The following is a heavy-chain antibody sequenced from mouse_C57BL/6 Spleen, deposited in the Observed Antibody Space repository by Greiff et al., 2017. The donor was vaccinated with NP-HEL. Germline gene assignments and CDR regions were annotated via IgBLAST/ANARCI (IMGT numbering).Heavy chain of an antibody. CDR2: IDPSDSYT. CDR1: GYTFTSYW. Sequence: QVQLQQSGAELVKPGASVKLSCKASGYTFTSYWMQWVKQRPGQGLEWIGEIDPSDSYTNYNQKFKGKATLTVDTSSSTAYMQLSSLTSEDSAVYYCARGDYDDYWGKGTTLTVSS. D-gene: IGHD2-4*01. V-gene: IGHV1-50*01. J-gene: IGHJ2*01. CDR3: ARGDYDDY.